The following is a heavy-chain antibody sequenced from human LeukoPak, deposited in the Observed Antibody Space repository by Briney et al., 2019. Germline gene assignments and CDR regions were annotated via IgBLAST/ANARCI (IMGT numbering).Heavy chain of an antibody. CDR1: GGSISSGGYS. CDR3: ARAKRYYDSSGYSNLYYFDY. CDR2: IYHSGST. J-gene: IGHJ4*02. Sequence: PSQTLSLTCVVSGGSISSGGYSWSWIRQPPGKGLEWIGYIYHSGSTYYDPSLKSRVTISVDRSKNQFSLKLSSVTAADTAVYYCARAKRYYDSSGYSNLYYFDYWGQGTLVTVSS. V-gene: IGHV4-30-2*01. D-gene: IGHD3-22*01.